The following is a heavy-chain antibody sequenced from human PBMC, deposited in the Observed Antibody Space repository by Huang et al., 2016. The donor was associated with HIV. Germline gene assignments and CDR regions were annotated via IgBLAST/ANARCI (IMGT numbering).Heavy chain of an antibody. V-gene: IGHV1-8*03. CDR1: GFNFNNYD. CDR3: ARARGFLYDSTGYYSRYYFDS. D-gene: IGHD3-22*01. CDR2: MNPKSGNT. Sequence: QVQLVQSGAEVKKPGASVKVSCKASGFNFNNYDFNWVRQASGQGLEGMGWMNPKSGNTGYAQECQGRVTITRNTSITTAYMELRSLRSEDTAVYYCARARGFLYDSTGYYSRYYFDSWGQGTLVTISS. J-gene: IGHJ4*02.